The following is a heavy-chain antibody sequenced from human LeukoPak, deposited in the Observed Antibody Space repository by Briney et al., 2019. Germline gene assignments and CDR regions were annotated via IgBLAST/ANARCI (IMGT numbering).Heavy chain of an antibody. J-gene: IGHJ6*02. CDR2: ISYDGSNK. Sequence: GGSLRLSCAASGFTFSSYAMHWVRQAPGKGLEWVAVISYDGSNKYYADSVKGRFTISRDNSMNMLYLQMNSLRAGDTAVYYCANSQRDSYYHYGMDVWGQGTTVTVSS. CDR3: ANSQRDSYYHYGMDV. V-gene: IGHV3-30-3*01. CDR1: GFTFSSYA. D-gene: IGHD3-10*01.